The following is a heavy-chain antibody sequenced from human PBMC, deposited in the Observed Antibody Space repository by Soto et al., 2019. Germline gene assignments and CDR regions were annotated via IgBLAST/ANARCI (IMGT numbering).Heavy chain of an antibody. V-gene: IGHV4-31*03. J-gene: IGHJ6*02. CDR1: GDSISSGGYY. CDR2: IYYSGST. Sequence: SETLSLTCTVSGDSISSGGYYWSWIRQPPGKGLERIGYIYYSGSTYYNSSLKSRVIISVDMSKNQFSLKLSSVTAADTAVYYCARTDLGYCSSTSCPNESYYYYYGMDVWGQGTTVTVSS. CDR3: ARTDLGYCSSTSCPNESYYYYYGMDV. D-gene: IGHD2-2*01.